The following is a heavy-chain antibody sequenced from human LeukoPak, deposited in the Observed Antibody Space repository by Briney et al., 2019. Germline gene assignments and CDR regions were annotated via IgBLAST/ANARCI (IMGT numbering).Heavy chain of an antibody. D-gene: IGHD5-18*01. V-gene: IGHV3-23*01. CDR3: AKSRGYSYGRTSGYFDY. J-gene: IGHJ4*02. Sequence: PGGSLRLSCAASGFTFDDYGMSWVRQAPGKGLEWVSAISGSGGSTYYADSVKGRFTISRDNSKNTLYLQMNSLRAEDTAVYYCAKSRGYSYGRTSGYFDYWGQGTLVTVSS. CDR1: GFTFDDYG. CDR2: ISGSGGST.